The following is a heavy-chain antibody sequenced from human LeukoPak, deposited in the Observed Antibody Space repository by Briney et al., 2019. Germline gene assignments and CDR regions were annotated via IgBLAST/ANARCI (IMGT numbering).Heavy chain of an antibody. D-gene: IGHD1-7*01. CDR1: GFTFSSYW. CDR2: IKQDGSEK. CDR3: ARDPSGTTLVAIEYYFDY. Sequence: GGSLRLSCAASGFTFSSYWMSWVRQAPGKGLEWVANIKQDGSEKYYVDSVKGRFTISRDNAKNSLYLQINSLRVDDTAVYYCARDPSGTTLVAIEYYFDYWGQGTLVTVSS. J-gene: IGHJ4*02. V-gene: IGHV3-7*01.